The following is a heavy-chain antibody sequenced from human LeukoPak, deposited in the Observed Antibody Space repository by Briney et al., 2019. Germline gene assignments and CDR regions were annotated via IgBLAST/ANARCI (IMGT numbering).Heavy chain of an antibody. CDR2: SSGSGGST. J-gene: IGHJ4*02. D-gene: IGHD1-26*01. Sequence: GGSLRLSCAASGFPFSSYVMCWVRQAPGKGLEWVSVSSGSGGSTYYADSVKGRLTISKDTSKNTLYLQMNSLRVEDTAVYYCAKDYVGSYSTFDYWGQGTLVTVSS. V-gene: IGHV3-23*01. CDR1: GFPFSSYV. CDR3: AKDYVGSYSTFDY.